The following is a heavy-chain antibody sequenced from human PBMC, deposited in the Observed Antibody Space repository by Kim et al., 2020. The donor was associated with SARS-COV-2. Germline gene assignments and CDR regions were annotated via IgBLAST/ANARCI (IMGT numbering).Heavy chain of an antibody. CDR3: ASRPLCPAVGHWYFDL. J-gene: IGHJ2*01. CDR2: FYYSGST. D-gene: IGHD6-19*01. CDR1: GGSISSSTYY. V-gene: IGHV4-39*01. Sequence: SETLSLTCTVSGGSISSSTYYWGWIRQPPGKGLEWIGSFYYSGSTYYNPSLKSRVTISVDTSKNQFSLKLSSVTAADTAVYYCASRPLCPAVGHWYFDLWGRGTLVTVS.